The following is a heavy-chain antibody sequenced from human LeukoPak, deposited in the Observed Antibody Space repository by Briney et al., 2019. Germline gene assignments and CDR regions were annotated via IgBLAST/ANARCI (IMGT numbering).Heavy chain of an antibody. CDR1: GYDFINYG. CDR3: ARGGPFPSSSSSREYYLDY. D-gene: IGHD6-6*01. CDR2: RSIYNGNT. V-gene: IGHV1-18*01. J-gene: IGHJ4*02. Sequence: ASVKVSCKASGYDFINYGISWVRQAPGQGLEWMGWRSIYNGNTDYKLQGRVTMATDTSTSTAYMELRSLRSDDTAVYYCARGGPFPSSSSSREYYLDYWGQGTLVTVSS.